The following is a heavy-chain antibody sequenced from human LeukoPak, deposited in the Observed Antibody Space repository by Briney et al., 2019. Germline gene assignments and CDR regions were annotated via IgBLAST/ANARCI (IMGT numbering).Heavy chain of an antibody. Sequence: TSETLSLTCTVSGGSISSGSYYWSWIRQPAGKGLEWIGRIYTSGSTNYNPSLKSRVTISVDTSKNQFSLKLSSVTAADTAVYYCARALRTCSGGSCPPGGWFDPWGQGTLVTVSS. J-gene: IGHJ5*02. D-gene: IGHD2-15*01. CDR3: ARALRTCSGGSCPPGGWFDP. CDR2: IYTSGST. V-gene: IGHV4-61*02. CDR1: GGSISSGSYY.